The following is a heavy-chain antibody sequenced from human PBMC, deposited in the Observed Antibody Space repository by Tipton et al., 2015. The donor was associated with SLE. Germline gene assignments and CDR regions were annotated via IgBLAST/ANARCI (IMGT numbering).Heavy chain of an antibody. Sequence: RSLRLSCAASGFTFSSYAMHWVRQAPGKGLEWVAVISYDGSNKYYADSVKGRFTISRDNSKNTLYLQMNSLRAEDTAVYYCARGTAAAPDAFDIWGQGAMVTVSS. V-gene: IGHV3-30*04. CDR1: GFTFSSYA. CDR2: ISYDGSNK. D-gene: IGHD6-13*01. J-gene: IGHJ3*02. CDR3: ARGTAAAPDAFDI.